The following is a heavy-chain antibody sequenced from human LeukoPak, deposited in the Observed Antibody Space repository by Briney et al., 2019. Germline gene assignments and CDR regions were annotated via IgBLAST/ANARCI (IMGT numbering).Heavy chain of an antibody. D-gene: IGHD3-22*01. CDR2: INPGGGST. CDR3: ARDSRYDSSGYSFDI. V-gene: IGHV1-46*01. Sequence: ASVKVSCKASGYAFTNYYVHWVRQAPGQGLEWMGIINPGGGSTTYAQSFQARVTTTRDTSTSTLYMELGSLSSEDTAIYYCARDSRYDSSGYSFDIWGQGTMVTVSS. J-gene: IGHJ3*02. CDR1: GYAFTNYY.